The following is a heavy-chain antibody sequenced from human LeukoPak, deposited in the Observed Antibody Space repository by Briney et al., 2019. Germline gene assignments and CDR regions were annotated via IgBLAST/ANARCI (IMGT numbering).Heavy chain of an antibody. Sequence: GASVKVSCKASGGTFSSYAISWVRQAPGQGLEWMGGIIPIFGTANYAQKSQGRVTITADESTSTAYMELSSLRSEDTAVYYCARSTGINAFDIWGQGTMVTVSS. J-gene: IGHJ3*02. CDR1: GGTFSSYA. CDR2: IIPIFGTA. CDR3: ARSTGINAFDI. V-gene: IGHV1-69*13. D-gene: IGHD4-17*01.